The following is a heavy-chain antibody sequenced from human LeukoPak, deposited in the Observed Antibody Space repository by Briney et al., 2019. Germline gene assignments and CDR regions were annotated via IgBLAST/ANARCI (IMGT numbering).Heavy chain of an antibody. CDR1: GGSISSYY. Sequence: SETLSLTCTVSGGSISSYYWSWIRQPPGKGLEWIGYIYYSGSTNYNPSLKSRVTISVDTSKNQFSLKLSSVTAADTAVYYCARHSPYYDILTGYYRRAPGAQRPFDYWGQGTLVTVSS. CDR3: ARHSPYYDILTGYYRRAPGAQRPFDY. J-gene: IGHJ4*02. V-gene: IGHV4-59*08. CDR2: IYYSGST. D-gene: IGHD3-9*01.